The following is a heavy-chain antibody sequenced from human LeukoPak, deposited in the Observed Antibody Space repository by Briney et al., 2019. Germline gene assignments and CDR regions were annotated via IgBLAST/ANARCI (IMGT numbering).Heavy chain of an antibody. D-gene: IGHD1-26*01. CDR3: ASVSVWELATHTGGSFDY. V-gene: IGHV4-59*08. CDR1: GASTSSSF. Sequence: PSETLSLTCTVSGASTSSSFWSWIRQSPGKGLEWIGYINYRGETSQNPSLESRVSMSVDTSKNQIFLQLTSVTAADTAVYYCASVSVWELATHTGGSFDYWGRGILVTVSS. CDR2: INYRGET. J-gene: IGHJ4*02.